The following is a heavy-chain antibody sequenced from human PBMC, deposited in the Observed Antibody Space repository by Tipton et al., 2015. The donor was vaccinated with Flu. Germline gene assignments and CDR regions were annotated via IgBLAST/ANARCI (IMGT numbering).Heavy chain of an antibody. CDR2: IYYSGST. D-gene: IGHD6-6*01. CDR3: ARDRAWYSSSYYFDY. V-gene: IGHV4-61*01. J-gene: IGHJ4*02. Sequence: TLSLTCTVSGGSVSSGSYYWSWIRQPPGKGLEWIGYIYYSGSTNYNPSLKSRVTISVDTSKNQFSLKLSSVTAADTAVYYCARDRAWYSSSYYFDYWGQGTLVTVSS. CDR1: GGSVSSGSYY.